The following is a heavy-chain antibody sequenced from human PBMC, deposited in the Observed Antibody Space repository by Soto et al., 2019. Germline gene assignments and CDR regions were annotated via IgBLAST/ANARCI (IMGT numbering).Heavy chain of an antibody. CDR2: INDSGNI. J-gene: IGHJ6*03. CDR3: ARGLILWFGELSRRGGYYYYMDV. V-gene: IGHV4-34*01. CDR1: GGSFSGYQ. Sequence: QVQLQQWGAGLLKPSETLSLTCAVYGGSFSGYQWTWIRQTPGKGLEWIGEINDSGNINYNPSLKSRVTILLDTPKKQISLKLNSVPAADSAVYYCARGLILWFGELSRRGGYYYYMDVWGKGTTVTVSS. D-gene: IGHD3-10*01.